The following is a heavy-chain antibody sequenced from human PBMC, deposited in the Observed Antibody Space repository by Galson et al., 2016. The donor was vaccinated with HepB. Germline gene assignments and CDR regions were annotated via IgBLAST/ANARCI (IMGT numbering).Heavy chain of an antibody. CDR2: TYYRTKWSN. J-gene: IGHJ6*02. CDR1: GDSVSSNSAA. CDR3: ARESSSWKPFLYYYGMDV. V-gene: IGHV6-1*01. D-gene: IGHD6-19*01. Sequence: CAISGDSVSSNSAAWNWIRQSPSRGLEWLGRTYYRTKWSNDYHLSVKSRIRIDADTSRNTFSPHLNSVTPEDTAEYYCARESSSWKPFLYYYGMDVWGQGTTVTVSS.